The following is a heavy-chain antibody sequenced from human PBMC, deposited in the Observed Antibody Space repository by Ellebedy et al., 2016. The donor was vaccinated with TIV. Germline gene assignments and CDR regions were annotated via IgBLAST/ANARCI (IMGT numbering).Heavy chain of an antibody. V-gene: IGHV1-3*01. CDR1: GYSFTTFT. Sequence: AASVKVSCKASGYSFTTFTIHWVRQAPGQRPEWMGWINPDNGDTKHSQKFQARVTITRDTFASTAYMELSSLRSEDTAVYHCARARGGCSGDGCYPDFDFWGQGTLVTVSS. CDR2: INPDNGDT. CDR3: ARARGGCSGDGCYPDFDF. J-gene: IGHJ4*02. D-gene: IGHD2-15*01.